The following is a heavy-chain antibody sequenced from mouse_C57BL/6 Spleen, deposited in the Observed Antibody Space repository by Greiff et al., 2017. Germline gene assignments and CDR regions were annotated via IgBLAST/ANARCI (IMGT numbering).Heavy chain of an antibody. J-gene: IGHJ3*01. D-gene: IGHD2-2*01. CDR2: ISYDGSN. Sequence: VQLKESGPGLVKPSQSLSLTCSVTGYSITSGYYWNWIRQFPGNKLEWMGYISYDGSNNYNPSLKNRISITRDTSKNQFFLKLNSVTTEDTATYYCASEDFGYDEFWFAYWGQGTLVTVSA. V-gene: IGHV3-6*01. CDR3: ASEDFGYDEFWFAY. CDR1: GYSITSGYY.